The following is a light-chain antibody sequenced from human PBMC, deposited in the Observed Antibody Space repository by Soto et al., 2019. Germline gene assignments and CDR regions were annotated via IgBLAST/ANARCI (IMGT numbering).Light chain of an antibody. CDR3: QQYGDWPPDT. CDR2: DAS. V-gene: IGKV3-15*01. Sequence: EIVMPQSPATLSVSPGERPTLSCRASQSVSRNLAWYQQKPGQPPRLLIYDASTRATGVPARFGGSGSGTEFTLTISGLQSGDFAVYYCQQYGDWPPDTFGQGTKVDIK. J-gene: IGKJ2*01. CDR1: QSVSRN.